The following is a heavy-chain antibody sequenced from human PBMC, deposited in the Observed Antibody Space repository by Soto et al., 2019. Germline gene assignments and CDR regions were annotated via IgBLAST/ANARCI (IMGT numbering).Heavy chain of an antibody. Sequence: ASVKVSCKASGYTFTSYGISWVRQAPGQGLEWMGWISAYNGNTNYAQKLQGRVTMTTDTSTRTAYMELRSLRSDDTAVYYCARGYCSSTRCSFPFDYWGQGTLVTVSS. CDR3: ARGYCSSTRCSFPFDY. CDR1: GYTFTSYG. J-gene: IGHJ4*02. D-gene: IGHD2-2*01. CDR2: ISAYNGNT. V-gene: IGHV1-18*01.